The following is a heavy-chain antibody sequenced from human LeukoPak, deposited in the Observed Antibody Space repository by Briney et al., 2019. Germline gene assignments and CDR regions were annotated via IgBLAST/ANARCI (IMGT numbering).Heavy chain of an antibody. V-gene: IGHV5-51*01. Sequence: GESLQISCKGFGYSFTSYWIGWVRPMPGKGLEWMGIINPGDSDTRYSPSFQGQVTISADKSISTAYLQWSSLKASDTAMYYCARFAHDANDYWGQGTLVTVSS. CDR1: GYSFTSYW. J-gene: IGHJ4*02. CDR2: INPGDSDT. D-gene: IGHD2-2*01. CDR3: ARFAHDANDY.